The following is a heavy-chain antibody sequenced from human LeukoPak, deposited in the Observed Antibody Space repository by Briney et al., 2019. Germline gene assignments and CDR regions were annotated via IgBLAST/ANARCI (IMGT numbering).Heavy chain of an antibody. Sequence: SETLSLTCTVSGGSISSGSYYWSWIRQPAGKGLEWIGRIYTSGSSNYNPSLKSRVTISLDTSNNQFSLRLSSVTAADTAVYYCARSNWRNLGHSDYWGQGTLVTVSS. V-gene: IGHV4-61*02. CDR2: IYTSGSS. D-gene: IGHD1-14*01. CDR1: GGSISSGSYY. J-gene: IGHJ4*02. CDR3: ARSNWRNLGHSDY.